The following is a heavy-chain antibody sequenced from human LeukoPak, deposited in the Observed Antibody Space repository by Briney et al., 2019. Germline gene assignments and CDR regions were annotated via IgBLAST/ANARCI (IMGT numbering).Heavy chain of an antibody. CDR3: AKDIRPFTMTKGGFGY. CDR1: GFTFDDYA. Sequence: GRSLRLSCAASGFTFDDYAMHWVRQAPGKGLEWVSGISWNSGSIGYADSVKGRFTIYRDNAKNSLYLQMNSLRAEDTALYYCAKDIRPFTMTKGGFGYWGQGTLVTVSS. J-gene: IGHJ4*02. V-gene: IGHV3-9*01. CDR2: ISWNSGSI. D-gene: IGHD3-22*01.